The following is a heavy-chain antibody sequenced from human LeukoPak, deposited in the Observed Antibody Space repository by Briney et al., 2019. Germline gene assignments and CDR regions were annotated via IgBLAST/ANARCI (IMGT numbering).Heavy chain of an antibody. V-gene: IGHV3-23*01. CDR1: GFTFSSYA. CDR3: AIWGGYCSGGSCPNY. CDR2: ISGSGGST. D-gene: IGHD2-15*01. Sequence: GGSLRLSCAASGFTFSSYAMSWVRQAPGKGLEWVSAISGSGGSTYYADSVKGRFTISRDNSKNTLYLQMNSLRAEDTAVYYRAIWGGYCSGGSCPNYRGQGTLVTVSS. J-gene: IGHJ4*02.